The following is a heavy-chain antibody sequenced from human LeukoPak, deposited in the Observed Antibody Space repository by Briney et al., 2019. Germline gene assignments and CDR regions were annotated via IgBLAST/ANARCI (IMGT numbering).Heavy chain of an antibody. D-gene: IGHD6-13*01. CDR2: FDPEDGET. J-gene: IGHJ4*02. V-gene: IGHV1-24*01. CDR1: GYTLTELS. Sequence: ASVKVSCKVSGYTLTELSMHWVRQAPGKGLEWMGGFDPEDGETIYAQKFQGRVTMTEDTSTDTAYMELSSLRSEDTAVYYCATVPGYSSSWYQIGYWGQGTLVTVSS. CDR3: ATVPGYSSSWYQIGY.